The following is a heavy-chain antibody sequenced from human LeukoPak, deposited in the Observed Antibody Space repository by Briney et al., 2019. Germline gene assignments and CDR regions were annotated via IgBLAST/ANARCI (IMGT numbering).Heavy chain of an antibody. J-gene: IGHJ4*02. Sequence: GRSLRLSCAASGFTFSSNAMHWVRQAPGKGLEWVAFISYDGSNKYYADSVKGRFTISRDNSKNTLYLQMNSLRPEDTAVYYCARDIGVNMIWGQGTLVTVSS. V-gene: IGHV3-30*03. CDR1: GFTFSSNA. D-gene: IGHD3-22*01. CDR2: ISYDGSNK. CDR3: ARDIGVNMI.